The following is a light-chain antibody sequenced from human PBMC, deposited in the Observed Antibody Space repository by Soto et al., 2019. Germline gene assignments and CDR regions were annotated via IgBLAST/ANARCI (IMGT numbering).Light chain of an antibody. J-gene: IGKJ1*01. V-gene: IGKV4-1*01. CDR3: QQYYSPWT. Sequence: DIVMTQSPDSLAVSLGERATINCKSSQSVLHSSNNKNYLAWYQQKPGQPPKLLIYWASTRESGVPDRFSGSGSGTDFTLSISGLQAEDVAVYYWQQYYSPWTFGQGTKVEIK. CDR1: QSVLHSSNNKNY. CDR2: WAS.